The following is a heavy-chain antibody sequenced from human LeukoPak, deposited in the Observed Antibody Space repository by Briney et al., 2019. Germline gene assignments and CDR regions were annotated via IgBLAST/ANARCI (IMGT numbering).Heavy chain of an antibody. CDR3: AREGYSSGWRMINYYYYGMDV. CDR2: ISAYNGNT. D-gene: IGHD6-19*01. CDR1: GYTFTSYG. Sequence: ASVKVSCKASGYTFTSYGISWVRQAPGQGLEWMGWISAYNGNTNYARKLQGRVTMTTDTSTSTAYMELRSLRSDDTAVYYCAREGYSSGWRMINYYYYGMDVWGQGTTVTVSS. J-gene: IGHJ6*02. V-gene: IGHV1-18*01.